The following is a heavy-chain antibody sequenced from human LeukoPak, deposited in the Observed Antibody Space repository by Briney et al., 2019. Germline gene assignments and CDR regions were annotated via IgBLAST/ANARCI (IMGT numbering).Heavy chain of an antibody. CDR2: ISGSGGST. Sequence: GGSLRLSCAASGFTFSSYGMSWVRQAPGKGLEWVSAISGSGGSTYYADSVKGRFTNSRDNSKNTLYLQMNSLRAEDTAVYYCAKDYYDSSGYYYFDYWGQGTLVTVSS. V-gene: IGHV3-23*01. J-gene: IGHJ4*02. D-gene: IGHD3-22*01. CDR3: AKDYYDSSGYYYFDY. CDR1: GFTFSSYG.